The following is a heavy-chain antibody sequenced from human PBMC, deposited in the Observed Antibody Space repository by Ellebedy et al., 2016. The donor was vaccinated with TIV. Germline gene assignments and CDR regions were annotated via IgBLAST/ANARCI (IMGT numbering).Heavy chain of an antibody. CDR1: GGSLRGYY. CDR2: IYYSGGP. CDR3: ARLHNSAWGAFDP. Sequence: SETLSLTXTVSGGSLRGYYWTWIRQPPGKRLEWIGHIYYSGGPNYSPSLKSRVTILIDTSKNLLSLTLRSVTAADTAVYYCARLHNSAWGAFDPWGQGTLVSVSS. V-gene: IGHV4-59*01. J-gene: IGHJ5*02. D-gene: IGHD2/OR15-2a*01.